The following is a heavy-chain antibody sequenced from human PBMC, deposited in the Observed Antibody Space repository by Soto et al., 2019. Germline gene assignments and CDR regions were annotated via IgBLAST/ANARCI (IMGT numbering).Heavy chain of an antibody. CDR1: GDSVSSNSAT. Sequence: PSQTLSLTCAISGDSVSSNSATWSWIRQSPSRGLEWLGRTYYRSKWYNDYAVSVKSRITINPDTSKNQFSLHLNSVTPEDTAVYYCARGNVDNSFHHWGQGTLVTVSS. CDR3: ARGNVDNSFHH. D-gene: IGHD5-12*01. V-gene: IGHV6-1*01. CDR2: TYYRSKWYN. J-gene: IGHJ1*01.